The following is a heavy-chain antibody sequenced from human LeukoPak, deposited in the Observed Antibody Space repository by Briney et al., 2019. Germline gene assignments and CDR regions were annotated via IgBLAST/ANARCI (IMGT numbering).Heavy chain of an antibody. CDR1: GFTFSDYY. Sequence: GGSLRLSCAASGFTFSDYYMSWIRQAPGKGLEWVSYISSSSSYTNYADSVKGRFTISRDNAKNSLYLQMNSLRAEDTAVYYCARALYASGPSDAFDIWGQGTMVTVSS. J-gene: IGHJ3*02. V-gene: IGHV3-11*06. CDR3: ARALYASGPSDAFDI. D-gene: IGHD5/OR15-5a*01. CDR2: ISSSSSYT.